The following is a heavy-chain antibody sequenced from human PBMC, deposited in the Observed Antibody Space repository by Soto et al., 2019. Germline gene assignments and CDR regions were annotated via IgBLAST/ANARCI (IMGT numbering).Heavy chain of an antibody. Sequence: EVQLVESGGGLVKPGASLRLSCAASGFIFSTNSMTWVRQAPGKGLEWVSSISAGSDFIYYADSVKGRFTISRDNAKNSVYLKMNCLTVEDTAVYYCARYFMMAGPTNGHIDHWGQGTLVPVSS. V-gene: IGHV3-21*01. CDR3: ARYFMMAGPTNGHIDH. D-gene: IGHD6-19*01. J-gene: IGHJ4*02. CDR1: GFIFSTNS. CDR2: ISAGSDFI.